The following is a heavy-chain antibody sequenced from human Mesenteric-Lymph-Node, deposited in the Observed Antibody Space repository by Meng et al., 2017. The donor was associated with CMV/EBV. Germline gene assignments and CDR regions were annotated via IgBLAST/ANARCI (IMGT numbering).Heavy chain of an antibody. V-gene: IGHV4-34*01. Sequence: SETLSLTCAVYGGSFSDFYWTWVCRPPGKGLEWIGQTSPSGGASYNPSLTDRVTISVDAPKSQFSLKLRSVTAADTAVYYCARYRSVKFPTTRGRGLDVWGQGTTVTVSS. CDR3: ARYRSVKFPTTRGRGLDV. CDR1: GGSFSDFY. J-gene: IGHJ6*02. CDR2: TSPSGGA. D-gene: IGHD1-7*01.